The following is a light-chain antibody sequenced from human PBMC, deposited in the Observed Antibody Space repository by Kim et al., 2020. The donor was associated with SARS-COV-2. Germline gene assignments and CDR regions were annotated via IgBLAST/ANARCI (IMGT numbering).Light chain of an antibody. CDR2: DVS. CDR1: SSDVGSYNY. J-gene: IGLJ1*01. Sequence: QSVTISCTGTSSDVGSYNYVSWYQQHPGKAPKFMIYDVSKRPSGVPDCFSGSKSGNTASLTISGLQAEDEADYYCCSYAGSYTYVFGTGTKVTVL. CDR3: CSYAGSYTYV. V-gene: IGLV2-11*01.